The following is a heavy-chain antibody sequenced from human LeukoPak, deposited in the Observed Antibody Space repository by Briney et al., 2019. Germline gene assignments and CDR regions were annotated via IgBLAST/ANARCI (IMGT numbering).Heavy chain of an antibody. CDR3: ARDQAYRVRSYYMDV. Sequence: NSGGSLRLSCAASGFTFSSYSMNWVRQAPGKGLEWVSSISSSSSYIYYADSVKGRFTISRDNAKSSLYLQMNSLRAEDTAVYYCARDQAYRVRSYYMDVWGKGTTVTVSS. D-gene: IGHD1-26*01. J-gene: IGHJ6*03. CDR2: ISSSSSYI. V-gene: IGHV3-21*01. CDR1: GFTFSSYS.